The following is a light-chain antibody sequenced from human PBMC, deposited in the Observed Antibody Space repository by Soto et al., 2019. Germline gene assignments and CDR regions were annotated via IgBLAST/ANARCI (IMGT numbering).Light chain of an antibody. CDR2: DAS. CDR3: QEYNSYTWT. Sequence: MTQSPATLSVSPGERATLSCRASQSVISNLDWYQQKPGQAPQLLIYDASSLASGVPSRFSGSGSGTEFTLTISSLQPDDFASFYCQEYNSYTWTFGQGTKVDI. V-gene: IGKV1-5*01. CDR1: QSVISN. J-gene: IGKJ1*01.